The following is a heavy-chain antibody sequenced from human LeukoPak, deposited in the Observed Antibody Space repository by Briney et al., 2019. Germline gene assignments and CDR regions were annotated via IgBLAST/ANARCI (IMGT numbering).Heavy chain of an antibody. Sequence: PSETLSLACTGSGGSISCYYWSWIRQPPGKGLEWIGYIYYSGSTNYNPSLKSRVTISVDTSKNQFSLKLSSVTAADTAVYYCARDGVLGGYPRSNDAFDIWGQGTMVTVSS. CDR1: GGSISCYY. V-gene: IGHV4-59*01. CDR2: IYYSGST. J-gene: IGHJ3*02. D-gene: IGHD5-12*01. CDR3: ARDGVLGGYPRSNDAFDI.